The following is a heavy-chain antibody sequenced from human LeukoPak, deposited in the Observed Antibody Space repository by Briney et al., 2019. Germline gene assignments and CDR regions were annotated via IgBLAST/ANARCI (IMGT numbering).Heavy chain of an antibody. CDR2: IYYSGST. CDR1: GGSISSSSYY. V-gene: IGHV4-39*07. J-gene: IGHJ4*02. D-gene: IGHD6-19*01. CDR3: ASAPDYPAVAGKNY. Sequence: SETLSLTCTVSGGSISSSSYYWGWIRQPPGKGLEWIRSIYYSGSTYDNPSLKSRVTISVDTSKNQFSLKLSSVTAADTAVYYCASAPDYPAVAGKNYWGQGTLVTVSS.